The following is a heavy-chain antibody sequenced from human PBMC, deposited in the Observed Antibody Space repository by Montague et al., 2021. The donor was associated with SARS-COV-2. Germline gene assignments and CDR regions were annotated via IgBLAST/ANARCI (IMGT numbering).Heavy chain of an antibody. Sequence: SLRLSCAASGFTFSNSAMNWVRQAPGKGLEWVSGSSGSDGGTHYADSVKGRFTISRDNSKNVLYLQMNSLRAEDTALYYCAKDSYYYGLGYGMDVWGQGTRVTVSS. J-gene: IGHJ6*02. D-gene: IGHD3-10*01. CDR1: GFTFSNSA. CDR2: SSGSDGGT. V-gene: IGHV3-23*01. CDR3: AKDSYYYGLGYGMDV.